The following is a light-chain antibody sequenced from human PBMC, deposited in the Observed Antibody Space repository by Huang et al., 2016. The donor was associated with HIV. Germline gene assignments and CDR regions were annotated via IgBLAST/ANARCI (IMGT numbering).Light chain of an antibody. J-gene: IGKJ3*01. CDR1: QSVSSNY. V-gene: IGKV3-20*01. CDR2: GAS. CDR3: HQYGSPPFT. Sequence: EIVLTQSPGTLSLSPGERATLSCRASQSVSSNYLAWYLQKPGQAPTLLIYGASSRVTDIPDRFSGSGSGTDFTLTISRLEPEDFAVYYCHQYGSPPFTFGPGTKVDIK.